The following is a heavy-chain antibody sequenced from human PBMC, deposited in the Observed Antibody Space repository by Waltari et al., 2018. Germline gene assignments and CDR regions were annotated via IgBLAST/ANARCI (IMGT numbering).Heavy chain of an antibody. CDR3: AKPPPPDYYDSSGYGDY. J-gene: IGHJ4*02. CDR2: ISGSGGSR. CDR1: GFTFSSYA. V-gene: IGHV3-23*04. D-gene: IGHD3-22*01. Sequence: EVQLVESGGGLVQPGGSLRLSCAASGFTFSSYAMSWVRQAPGKGLEWVSAISGSGGSRYYADSVKGRFTISRDNSKNTLYLQMNSLRAEDTAVYYCAKPPPPDYYDSSGYGDYWGQGTLVTVSS.